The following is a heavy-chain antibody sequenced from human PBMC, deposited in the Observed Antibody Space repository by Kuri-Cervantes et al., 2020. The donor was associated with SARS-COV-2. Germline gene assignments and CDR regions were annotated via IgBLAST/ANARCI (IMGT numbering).Heavy chain of an antibody. D-gene: IGHD3-3*01. J-gene: IGHJ4*02. CDR1: GFTFDDYA. V-gene: IGHV3-9*03. Sequence: GGFLRSSCAASGFTFDDYAMHWVRQAPGKGLEWVSGISWNSGSIGYADSVKGRFTISRDNAKDSLYLQMNSLRAEDMALYYCAKDTKSYDFWSGGFDYWGQGTLVTVSS. CDR2: ISWNSGSI. CDR3: AKDTKSYDFWSGGFDY.